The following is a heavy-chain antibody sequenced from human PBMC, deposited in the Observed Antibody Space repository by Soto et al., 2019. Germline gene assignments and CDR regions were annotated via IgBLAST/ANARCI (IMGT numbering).Heavy chain of an antibody. Sequence: PSETLSLTCTVSGGSISSGGYYWSWIRQHPGKGLEWIGYIYYSGSTYYNPSLKSRVTISVDTSKNQFSLKLSSVTAADTAVYYCARMYCDFWSGYLSRCWFDPWGQGTLVTVSS. CDR2: IYYSGST. CDR3: ARMYCDFWSGYLSRCWFDP. CDR1: GGSISSGGYY. D-gene: IGHD3-3*01. V-gene: IGHV4-31*03. J-gene: IGHJ5*02.